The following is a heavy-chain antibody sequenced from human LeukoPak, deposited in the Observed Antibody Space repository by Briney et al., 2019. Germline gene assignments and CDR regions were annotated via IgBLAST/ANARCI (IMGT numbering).Heavy chain of an antibody. CDR1: GFTFSSYW. J-gene: IGHJ3*02. V-gene: IGHV3-7*01. Sequence: PGGSLRLSCAASGFTFSSYWMNWVRQAPGKGLEWVANIHQDGSDKYYVDSVKGRFTISRDNAKNSLYLQMNSLRAEDTAVYYCASHRENDAFDIWGQGTMVTVSS. D-gene: IGHD1-14*01. CDR2: IHQDGSDK. CDR3: ASHRENDAFDI.